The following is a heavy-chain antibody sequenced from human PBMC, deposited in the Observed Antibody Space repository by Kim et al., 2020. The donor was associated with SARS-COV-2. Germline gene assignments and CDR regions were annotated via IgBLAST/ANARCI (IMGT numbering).Heavy chain of an antibody. CDR3: ARARWDRFGPEYYYYGMDV. Sequence: GGSLRLSCAASGFTFSDYYMSWIRQAPGKGLEWVSYISSSSSYTNYADSVKGRFTISRDNAKNSLYLQMNSLRAEDTAVYYCARARWDRFGPEYYYYGMDVWGQGTTVTVSS. J-gene: IGHJ6*02. CDR2: ISSSSSYT. CDR1: GFTFSDYY. V-gene: IGHV3-11*05. D-gene: IGHD3-10*01.